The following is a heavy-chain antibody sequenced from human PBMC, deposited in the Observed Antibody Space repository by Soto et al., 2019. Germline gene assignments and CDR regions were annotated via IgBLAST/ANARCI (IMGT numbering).Heavy chain of an antibody. CDR2: MNPNSGNT. J-gene: IGHJ5*02. Sequence: GASVKVSCKASGYTFTSYDINWVRQATGQGLEWMGWMNPNSGNTGYAQKFQGRVTMTRNTSISTAYMELSSLRSEDTAVYYCARGVLEWVYPPFDPWGQGTLVTVSS. V-gene: IGHV1-8*01. CDR1: GYTFTSYD. CDR3: ARGVLEWVYPPFDP. D-gene: IGHD3-3*01.